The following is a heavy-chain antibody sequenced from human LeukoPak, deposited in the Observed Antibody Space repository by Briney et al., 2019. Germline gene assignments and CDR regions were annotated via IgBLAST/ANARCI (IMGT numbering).Heavy chain of an antibody. V-gene: IGHV3-53*01. D-gene: IGHD6-13*01. Sequence: PGGSLRLSCAASGFTVSSNYMRWVRQAPGKGLEWVSVIYSGGSTYYADYVKGRFTISRDNSKNTLYLQMNSLRAEDTAVYYCARSSIAAAGPYFDYWGQGTLVTVSS. CDR3: ARSSIAAAGPYFDY. J-gene: IGHJ4*02. CDR1: GFTVSSNY. CDR2: IYSGGST.